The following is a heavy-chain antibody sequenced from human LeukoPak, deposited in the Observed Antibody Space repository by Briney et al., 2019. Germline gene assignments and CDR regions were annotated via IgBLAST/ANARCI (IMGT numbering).Heavy chain of an antibody. CDR2: ISAYNGNT. CDR1: GYTFTSYG. D-gene: IGHD3-10*01. Sequence: ASVKVSGKASGYTFTSYGLTWVRQAPGQGLEWTGWISAYNGNTNYAQKLQGRVTMTTDTSTSTAYMELRSLRSDDTAVYYCSRDRAYGSGPYYYGMDVWGQGTTVTVSS. V-gene: IGHV1-18*01. CDR3: SRDRAYGSGPYYYGMDV. J-gene: IGHJ6*02.